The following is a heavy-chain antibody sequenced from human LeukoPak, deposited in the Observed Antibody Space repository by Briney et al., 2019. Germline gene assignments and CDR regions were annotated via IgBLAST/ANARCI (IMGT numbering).Heavy chain of an antibody. CDR2: IYHGGST. CDR3: ARFDIVVVPAAIGWFDP. CDR1: GGSISSSNW. V-gene: IGHV4-4*02. Sequence: SGTLSLTCAVSGGSISSSNWWSWVRQPPGKGLEWIGEIYHGGSTNYNPSLKSRVTISVDKSKNQFSLKLSSVTAADTAVYYCARFDIVVVPAAIGWFDPWGQGTLVTVSS. J-gene: IGHJ5*02. D-gene: IGHD2-2*01.